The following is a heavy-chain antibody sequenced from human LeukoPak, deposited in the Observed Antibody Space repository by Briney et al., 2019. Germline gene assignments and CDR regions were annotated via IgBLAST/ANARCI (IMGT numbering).Heavy chain of an antibody. CDR3: ARDRRGWFQYNFDY. CDR1: GFTVSSNY. J-gene: IGHJ4*02. V-gene: IGHV3-66*02. CDR2: IYSGGST. D-gene: IGHD6-19*01. Sequence: GGSLRLSCAASGFTVSSNYMSWVRQAPGKGLEWVSVIYSGGSTYYADSVKGRFTISRDNSKNTLYLQMNSLRAEDTAVYYCARDRRGWFQYNFDYWGQGTLVTVTS.